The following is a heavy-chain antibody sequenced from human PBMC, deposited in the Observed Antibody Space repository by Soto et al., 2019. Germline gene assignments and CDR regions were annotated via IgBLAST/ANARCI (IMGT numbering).Heavy chain of an antibody. CDR2: IIPILGIA. Sequence: QVQLVQSGAEVKKPGSSVKVSCKASGGTFSSYTISWVRQAPGQGLEWMGRIIPILGIANYAQKFQGRVTMTADKSTSTAYMELSSLRSEDTAVYYCAKLTGYSSSWPDFDYWGQGTLVTVSS. D-gene: IGHD6-13*01. CDR1: GGTFSSYT. CDR3: AKLTGYSSSWPDFDY. J-gene: IGHJ4*02. V-gene: IGHV1-69*02.